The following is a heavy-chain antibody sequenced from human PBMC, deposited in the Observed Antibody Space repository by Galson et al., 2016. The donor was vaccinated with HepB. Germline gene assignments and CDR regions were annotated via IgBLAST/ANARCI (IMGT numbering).Heavy chain of an antibody. V-gene: IGHV3-30*18. CDR3: TKESTTLLTAYNWFDH. J-gene: IGHJ5*02. Sequence: SLRLSCAASGFNFSSCGMTWVRQAPGKGLEWVAVISYDGANKYYGDSVQGRFTISRDNPRNTLYLQMNSLRAEDTAVYYCTKESTTLLTAYNWFDHWGQGTPVSVSS. D-gene: IGHD1-1*01. CDR2: ISYDGANK. CDR1: GFNFSSCG.